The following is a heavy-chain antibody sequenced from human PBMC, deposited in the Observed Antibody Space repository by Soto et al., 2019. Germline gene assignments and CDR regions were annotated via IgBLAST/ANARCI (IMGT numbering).Heavy chain of an antibody. Sequence: GGSLRLSCAASGFTFDDYAMHWVRQAPRKGLEWVTGISWNSDTIGYADSVKGRFTISRDNAKNSLYLQMNSLRAEDTAFYYCARDVWSRASGPPDSWGQGTLVTVSS. V-gene: IGHV3-9*01. D-gene: IGHD3-10*01. J-gene: IGHJ4*02. CDR3: ARDVWSRASGPPDS. CDR1: GFTFDDYA. CDR2: ISWNSDTI.